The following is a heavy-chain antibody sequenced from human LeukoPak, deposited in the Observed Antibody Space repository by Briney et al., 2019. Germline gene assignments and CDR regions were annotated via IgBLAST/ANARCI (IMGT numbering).Heavy chain of an antibody. CDR3: ARGLTMIVVIPGY. CDR2: ISSNGGST. J-gene: IGHJ4*02. D-gene: IGHD3-22*01. V-gene: IGHV3-64*01. Sequence: GGSLRLSCAASGFTFSSYAMHWVRQAPGKGLEYVSAISSNGGSTYYAHSVKGRFTISRDNSKNTLYLQMGSLRAEDMAVYYCARGLTMIVVIPGYWGQGTLVTVSS. CDR1: GFTFSSYA.